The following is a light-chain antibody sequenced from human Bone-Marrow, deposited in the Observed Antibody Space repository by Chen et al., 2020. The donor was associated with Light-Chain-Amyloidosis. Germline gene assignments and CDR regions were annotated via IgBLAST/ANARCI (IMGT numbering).Light chain of an antibody. Sequence: NFMLTQPHSVSESPGKTVIISCTRSSGSIATNYVQWYQQRPGSSPTTVIYEDDQRPSGVPDRFSGSSDRSSNSASLTISGLKAEDEAGYYCQSDQGSSQGVFGGGTKLTVL. CDR1: SGSIATNY. CDR3: QSDQGSSQGV. J-gene: IGLJ3*02. V-gene: IGLV6-57*01. CDR2: EDD.